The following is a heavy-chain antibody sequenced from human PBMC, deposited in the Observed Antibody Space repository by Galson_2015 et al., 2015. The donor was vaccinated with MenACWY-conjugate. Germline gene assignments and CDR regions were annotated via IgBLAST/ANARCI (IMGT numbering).Heavy chain of an antibody. CDR1: GFTFNNYW. CDR2: IKADGSFS. Sequence: SLRLSCAASGFTFNNYWMHWVRQPPGKGLEWISYIKADGSFSNYADSVKGRFTISTDNAKNMVYLQMDGLGVEDTAVYFCARDNNWSFDSWGQGTLVNVSS. J-gene: IGHJ4*02. D-gene: IGHD1-1*01. V-gene: IGHV3-74*01. CDR3: ARDNNWSFDS.